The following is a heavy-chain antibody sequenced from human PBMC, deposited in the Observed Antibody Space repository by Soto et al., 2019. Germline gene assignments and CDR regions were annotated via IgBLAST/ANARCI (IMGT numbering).Heavy chain of an antibody. CDR3: ARGDSSSSYYYYYMDV. D-gene: IGHD6-6*01. V-gene: IGHV3-15*07. CDR1: GFTFSNAW. Sequence: GGSLRLSCAASGFTFSNAWMNWVRQAPGEGLEWVGRIKSKTDGGTTDYAAPVKGRFTISRDDSKNMLYLQMNSLRAEDTAVYYCARGDSSSSYYYYYMDVWGKGTTVTVSS. CDR2: IKSKTDGGTT. J-gene: IGHJ6*03.